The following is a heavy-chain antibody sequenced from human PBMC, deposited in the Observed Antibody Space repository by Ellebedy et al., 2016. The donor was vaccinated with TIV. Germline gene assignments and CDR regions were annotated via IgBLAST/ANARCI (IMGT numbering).Heavy chain of an antibody. Sequence: KFQGRVTMTTDTSTSTVYMELRSLRSDDTAVYFCARESGGSYYRTFDYWGQGTLVAVSS. D-gene: IGHD1-26*01. J-gene: IGHJ4*02. V-gene: IGHV1-18*01. CDR3: ARESGGSYYRTFDY.